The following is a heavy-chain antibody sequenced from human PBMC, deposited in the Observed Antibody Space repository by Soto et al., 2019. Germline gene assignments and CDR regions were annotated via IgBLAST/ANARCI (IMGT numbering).Heavy chain of an antibody. CDR3: ESSESYDQSDY. CDR2: IFYSGTT. V-gene: IGHV4-39*01. D-gene: IGHD3-10*01. Sequence: SETLSLTCTVSGGSISGSSYYWGWIRQPPGKGLEWIGNIFYSGTTYYNPSLKSRVTISVDTSKNQFPLKLRSVTAADTAVYYCESSESYDQSDYWGQGTLVTVSS. CDR1: GGSISGSSYY. J-gene: IGHJ4*02.